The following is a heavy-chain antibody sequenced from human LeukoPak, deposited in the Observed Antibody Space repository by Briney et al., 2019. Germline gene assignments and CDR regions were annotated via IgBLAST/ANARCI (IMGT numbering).Heavy chain of an antibody. D-gene: IGHD3-10*01. CDR3: AKEGQRSSGSYYVY. Sequence: GRSLRLSCAASGFRFSTYGMQWVRQAPGTGLEWVAAIWYDGSDTSYGASVEGRFTIFRDNAKNTVSLQMNSLRAEDTAVYYCAKEGQRSSGSYYVYWGQGTLVTVSS. CDR1: GFRFSTYG. V-gene: IGHV3-33*03. CDR2: IWYDGSDT. J-gene: IGHJ4*02.